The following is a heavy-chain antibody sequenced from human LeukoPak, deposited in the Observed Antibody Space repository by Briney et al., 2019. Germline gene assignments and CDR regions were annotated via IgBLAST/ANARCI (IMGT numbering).Heavy chain of an antibody. J-gene: IGHJ4*02. CDR1: GCSFTTNW. D-gene: IGHD6-13*01. V-gene: IGHV5-51*01. CDR2: IYPADSDT. Sequence: GESLKISCKGFGCSFTTNWIGSVRQMPEKGLGWMGIIYPADSDTRYSPSFQGQVTISADKSISTAYLQWSSLKASDTAMYYCARPGYSSSLDYWGQGTLVTVSS. CDR3: ARPGYSSSLDY.